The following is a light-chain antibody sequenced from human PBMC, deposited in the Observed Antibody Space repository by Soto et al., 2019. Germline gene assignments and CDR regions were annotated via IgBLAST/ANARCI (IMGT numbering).Light chain of an antibody. J-gene: IGKJ5*01. V-gene: IGKV2-28*01. CDR3: MQALQTPA. CDR1: QSLLHSNGYNY. CDR2: LGS. Sequence: DLVMTQSPLSLPVTPGEPASISCRSSQSLLHSNGYNYLDWYLQKPGQSPQLLIYLGSNRASGGTDMFSGSGSGTDITLKVSRVEAEDVGFYYCMQALQTPAFDQGTRLDIK.